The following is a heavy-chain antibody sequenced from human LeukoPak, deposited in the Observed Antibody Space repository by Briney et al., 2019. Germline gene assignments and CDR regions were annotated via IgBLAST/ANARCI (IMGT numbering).Heavy chain of an antibody. V-gene: IGHV3-30*18. J-gene: IGHJ3*02. CDR1: GFTFSSYG. CDR2: ISYDGSNK. Sequence: PGGSLRLSCAASGFTFSSYGMHWVRQAPGKGLEWVAVISYDGSNKYYADSVKGLFTISRDNSKNTLYLQMNSLRAEDTAVYYCAKAQFTDSGYYHAHAFDIWGQGTMVTVSS. D-gene: IGHD3-22*01. CDR3: AKAQFTDSGYYHAHAFDI.